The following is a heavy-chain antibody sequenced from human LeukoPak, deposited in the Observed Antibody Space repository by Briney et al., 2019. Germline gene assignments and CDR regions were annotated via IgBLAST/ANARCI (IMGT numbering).Heavy chain of an antibody. CDR1: GFTVSSNY. V-gene: IGHV3-21*01. Sequence: PGGSLRLSCAASGFTVSSNYMSWVRQAPGKGLEWVSSISSSSSYIYYADSVKGRFTISRDNAKNTLYLQMNSLRVEDTAVYYCARGGRRFWGQGTLVTVSS. CDR2: ISSSSSYI. D-gene: IGHD3-16*01. CDR3: ARGGRRF. J-gene: IGHJ4*02.